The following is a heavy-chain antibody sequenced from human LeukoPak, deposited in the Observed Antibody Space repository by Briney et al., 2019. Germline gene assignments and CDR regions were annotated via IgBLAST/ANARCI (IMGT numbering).Heavy chain of an antibody. V-gene: IGHV3-74*01. J-gene: IGHJ4*02. CDR2: INSDGSTT. Sequence: GGSLRLSCAASGFSLSSYWMHWVRRAPGKGLVWVSRINSDGSTTTYADSVKGRFIISRDNARNTLYLQMSSLRAEDTAVYYCGRGGAAAVLDYWGQGTLVTVSS. CDR3: GRGGAAAVLDY. D-gene: IGHD6-13*01. CDR1: GFSLSSYW.